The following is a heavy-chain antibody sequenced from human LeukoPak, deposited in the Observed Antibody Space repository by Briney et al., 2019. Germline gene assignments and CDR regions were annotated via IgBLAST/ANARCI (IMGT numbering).Heavy chain of an antibody. CDR2: INHSGST. V-gene: IGHV4-34*01. D-gene: IGHD6-19*01. J-gene: IGHJ5*02. Sequence: SETLSLTCAVYGGSFSGYYWSWIRQPPGKGLEWIGEINHSGSTNYSPSLKSRVTISVDTSKNQFSLKLSSVTAADTAVYYCARYYLQWLARSTNWFDPWGQGTLVTVSS. CDR1: GGSFSGYY. CDR3: ARYYLQWLARSTNWFDP.